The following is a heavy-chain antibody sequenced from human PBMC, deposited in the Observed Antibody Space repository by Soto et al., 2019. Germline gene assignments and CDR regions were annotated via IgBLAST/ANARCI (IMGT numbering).Heavy chain of an antibody. CDR3: ARHHGPTTSENWFDP. D-gene: IGHD5-12*01. CDR1: GFTFSSYG. V-gene: IGHV3-30*03. Sequence: GGSLRLSCAASGFTFSSYGMHWVRQAPGKGLEWVAVISYDGSNKYYADSVKGRFTMTTDTSTTTAYLELRSLRSDDTAVYYCARHHGPTTSENWFDPWGQGTLVTVSS. J-gene: IGHJ5*02. CDR2: ISYDGSNK.